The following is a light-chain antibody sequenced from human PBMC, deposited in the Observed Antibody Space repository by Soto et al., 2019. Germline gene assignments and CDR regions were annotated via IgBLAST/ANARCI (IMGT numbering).Light chain of an antibody. J-gene: IGKJ1*01. CDR2: DAS. CDR1: QSVSSY. Sequence: IVVTQSPSTLSLSPGERATLSCRASQSVSSYLAWYQQKPGQAPRLLIYDASNRATGIPARFSGSGSGTDLTLTISSLEPEDVAVYDGQQYKDWPRTFGQGTKVDI. V-gene: IGKV3-11*01. CDR3: QQYKDWPRT.